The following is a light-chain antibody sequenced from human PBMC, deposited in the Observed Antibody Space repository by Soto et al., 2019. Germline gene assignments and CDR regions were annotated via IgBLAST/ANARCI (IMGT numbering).Light chain of an antibody. Sequence: EIFLTQSPGTLALPPGGRTSLSCRARQSVSSSYLAWYQQKPAQAPRLLIYGASNRATGIPDRFSGRGSGTDFTLTISRLEPEDFAVYYCQQYGSSPPWTFGQGTKVDI. V-gene: IGKV3-20*01. CDR1: QSVSSSY. J-gene: IGKJ1*01. CDR2: GAS. CDR3: QQYGSSPPWT.